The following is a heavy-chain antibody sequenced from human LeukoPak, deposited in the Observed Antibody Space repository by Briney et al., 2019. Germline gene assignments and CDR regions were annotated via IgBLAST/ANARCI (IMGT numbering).Heavy chain of an antibody. CDR2: ISSSSSYI. CDR3: ARGRRTIVVVPAAIKL. J-gene: IGHJ4*02. V-gene: IGHV3-21*01. CDR1: GFTFSSYS. Sequence: GGSLRLSCAASGFTFSSYSMNWVRQAPGKGLEWVSSISSSSSYIYYADSVKGRFTISRDNAKNSLYLQVNSLRAEDTAVYYCARGRRTIVVVPAAIKLWGQGTLVTVSS. D-gene: IGHD2-2*01.